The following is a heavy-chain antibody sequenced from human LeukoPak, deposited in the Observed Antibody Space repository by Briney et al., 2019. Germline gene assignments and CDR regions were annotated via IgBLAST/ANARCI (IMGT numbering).Heavy chain of an antibody. Sequence: GESLKISCKSSGYSFTNYWIGWVRQMPGKGLEWMGIIYPGDSNTRYSPSFQGQVTISVDKSVTTAYLQWSSLKASDTAVYYCATGRYCSGGTCYSSLDFWGQGTLVTVSS. V-gene: IGHV5-51*01. CDR1: GYSFTNYW. CDR3: ATGRYCSGGTCYSSLDF. CDR2: IYPGDSNT. J-gene: IGHJ4*01. D-gene: IGHD2-15*01.